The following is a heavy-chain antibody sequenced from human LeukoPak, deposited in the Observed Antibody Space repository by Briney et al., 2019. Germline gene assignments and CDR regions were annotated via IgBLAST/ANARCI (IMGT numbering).Heavy chain of an antibody. Sequence: SVTLTLTCAVSGYSISRGYRWGWIRQPPGKGLEWIGSIHHSGSTYYNSSLKSRVTISVDTSKNQFSLKVSSVTAADTAVYYCARVNWNPDYWGQGTLVTVSS. J-gene: IGHJ4*02. CDR1: GYSISRGYR. V-gene: IGHV4-38-2*01. CDR2: IHHSGST. CDR3: ARVNWNPDY. D-gene: IGHD1-1*01.